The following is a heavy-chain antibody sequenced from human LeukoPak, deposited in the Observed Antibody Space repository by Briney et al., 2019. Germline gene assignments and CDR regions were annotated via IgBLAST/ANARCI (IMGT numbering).Heavy chain of an antibody. CDR3: ARDLVRRYYDSSGYYDY. CDR1: GGTFSSYA. Sequence: SVKVSCKASGGTFSSYAISWVRQAPGQGLEWMGGIIPIFGTANYAQKFQGRVTITADESTSTAYMELSSLRSEDTAVYYCARDLVRRYYDSSGYYDYWGQGTLVTVSS. J-gene: IGHJ4*02. V-gene: IGHV1-69*13. D-gene: IGHD3-22*01. CDR2: IIPIFGTA.